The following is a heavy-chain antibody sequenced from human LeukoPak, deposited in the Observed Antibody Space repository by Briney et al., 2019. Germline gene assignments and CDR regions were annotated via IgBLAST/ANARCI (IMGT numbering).Heavy chain of an antibody. V-gene: IGHV3-30*03. Sequence: GGSLRLSCAASGFTFTSSYMHWVRQAPGKGLEWVAVISYDGSNKYYADSVKGRFTISRDNSKRTLYLQMDGLRAEDTAVYYCARAQFSTVLPVPRGGLDSWGQGTLVTVSS. CDR1: GFTFTSSY. D-gene: IGHD2/OR15-2a*01. CDR3: ARAQFSTVLPVPRGGLDS. J-gene: IGHJ4*02. CDR2: ISYDGSNK.